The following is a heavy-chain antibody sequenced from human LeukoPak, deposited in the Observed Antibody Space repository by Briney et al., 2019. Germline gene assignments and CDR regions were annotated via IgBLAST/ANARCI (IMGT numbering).Heavy chain of an antibody. V-gene: IGHV3-23*01. CDR1: GFTFSSFA. D-gene: IGHD6-19*01. CDR2: ISGSGDST. CDR3: ARDRSGGRLIDY. J-gene: IGHJ4*02. Sequence: GGSLRLSCAASGFTFSSFAMSWVRQAPGKGLEWVSAISGSGDSTYYADSVKGRFTISRDNSKNTLYLQMNSLRAEDTAVYYCARDRSGGRLIDYWGQGTLVTVSS.